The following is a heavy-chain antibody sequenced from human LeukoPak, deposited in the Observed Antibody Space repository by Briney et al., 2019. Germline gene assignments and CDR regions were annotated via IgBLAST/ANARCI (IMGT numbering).Heavy chain of an antibody. CDR2: INHSGST. CDR1: GGSFSGYY. J-gene: IGHJ5*02. D-gene: IGHD7-27*01. V-gene: IGHV4-34*01. Sequence: SETLSLTCAVYGGSFSGYYWSWIRQPPGKGLEWTGEINHSGSTNYNPSLKSRVTISVDTSKNQFSLKLSSVTAADTAVYYCARPRHWGLHTWFDPWGQGTLVTVSS. CDR3: ARPRHWGLHTWFDP.